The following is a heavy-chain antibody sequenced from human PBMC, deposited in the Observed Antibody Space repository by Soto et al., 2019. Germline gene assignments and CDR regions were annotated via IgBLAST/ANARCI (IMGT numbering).Heavy chain of an antibody. D-gene: IGHD3-9*01. V-gene: IGHV1-58*01. CDR3: AADRNDILTGYYFDY. CDR1: GFTLTSSS. Sequence: SVKVSCKASGFTLTSSSVQLVRQAREQRLECIGWIVVGSGNTNYAQKFQERVTITRDMSTSTAYMELSSLRSEDTAVYYCAADRNDILTGYYFDYWGQGTLVTVSS. CDR2: IVVGSGNT. J-gene: IGHJ4*02.